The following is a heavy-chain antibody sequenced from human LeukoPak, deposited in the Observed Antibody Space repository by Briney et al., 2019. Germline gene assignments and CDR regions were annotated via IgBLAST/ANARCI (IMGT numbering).Heavy chain of an antibody. D-gene: IGHD6-13*01. CDR3: ARVTQQQLTDAFNI. V-gene: IGHV4-39*07. Sequence: SETLSLTCTVSGVSIRSTSYYWGWIRQPPGKGLEWIGSIYFSGNTYYNPSLKTRVTISVDTSKNQFFLKLSSVTAADTAVYYCARVTQQQLTDAFNIWGQGTMVTVSS. CDR2: IYFSGNT. CDR1: GVSIRSTSYY. J-gene: IGHJ3*02.